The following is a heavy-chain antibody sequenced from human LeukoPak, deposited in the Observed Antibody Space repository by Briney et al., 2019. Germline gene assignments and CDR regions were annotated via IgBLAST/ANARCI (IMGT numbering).Heavy chain of an antibody. CDR1: VFTLNLYA. J-gene: IGHJ5*02. V-gene: IGHV3-23*01. Sequence: PGGPLRLSCAASVFTLNLYAINGLPGSPEKGLEGVSSINGAGNSSYYADSLRGRFTVYRDNSKNTLYLQMNSLRAEDTAVYYCAKRGLRGNWFHPWGQGTLVTVSS. CDR3: AKRGLRGNWFHP. CDR2: INGAGNSS. D-gene: IGHD4-17*01.